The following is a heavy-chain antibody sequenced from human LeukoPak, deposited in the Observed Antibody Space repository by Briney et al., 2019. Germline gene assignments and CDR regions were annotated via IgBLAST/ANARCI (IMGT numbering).Heavy chain of an antibody. CDR3: AGRLSSDYFYMDV. CDR1: GFRFSSYE. J-gene: IGHJ6*04. D-gene: IGHD3-3*01. V-gene: IGHV3-48*03. CDR2: ISSSGSII. Sequence: GGSLRLSCAASGFRFSSYEMNWVRQAPGKGLEWVSHISSSGSIIFYADSVKGRFTISRDNAKNSLYLQMNSLRAEDTSVYYCAGRLSSDYFYMDVGGKGPRVTVPS.